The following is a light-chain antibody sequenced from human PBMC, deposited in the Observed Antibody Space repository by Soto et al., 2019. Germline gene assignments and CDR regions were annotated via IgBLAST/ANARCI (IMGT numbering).Light chain of an antibody. CDR1: SSDFAAYNY. CDR3: SSYYSARI. V-gene: IGLV2-14*01. J-gene: IGLJ1*01. Sequence: QSLLTQPASVSGSPGQSIAISCTGSSSDFAAYNYVSWYQHHPGKAPKLMIYEVSNRPSGVSNRFSGSKSGNTASLTISGLQAEDEADYYCSSYYSARIFGTGTKVTVL. CDR2: EVS.